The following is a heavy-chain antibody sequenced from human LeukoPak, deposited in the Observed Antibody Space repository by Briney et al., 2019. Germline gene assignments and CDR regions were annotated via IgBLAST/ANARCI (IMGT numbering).Heavy chain of an antibody. J-gene: IGHJ5*02. D-gene: IGHD6-13*01. V-gene: IGHV4-39*07. CDR3: ARVTRSGIAAPHAVGDP. Sequence: SETLSLTCTVSGGSISSYYWGWIRQPPGKGLEWIGSIYYSGSTYYNPTLKSRVTISVDRSKNQFSLKLSSVTAADTAVYYCARVTRSGIAAPHAVGDPWGQGTLVTVSS. CDR2: IYYSGST. CDR1: GGSISSYY.